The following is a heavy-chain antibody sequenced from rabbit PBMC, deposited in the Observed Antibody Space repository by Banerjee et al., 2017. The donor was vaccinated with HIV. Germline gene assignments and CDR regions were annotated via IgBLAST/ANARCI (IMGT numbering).Heavy chain of an antibody. CDR1: GFDLDTYYY. D-gene: IGHD8-1*01. J-gene: IGHJ4*01. Sequence: QQQLEESGGGLVKPEGSLTLTCKASGFDLDTYYYMCWVRQAPGKGLEWIACIYTSSGTTYYASWAKGRFTISKTSSTTVTLQMASLTAADTATYFCAREAAAYAGGTYTTGGDLWGQGTLVTVS. CDR3: AREAAAYAGGTYTTGGDL. V-gene: IGHV1S45*01. CDR2: IYTSSGTT.